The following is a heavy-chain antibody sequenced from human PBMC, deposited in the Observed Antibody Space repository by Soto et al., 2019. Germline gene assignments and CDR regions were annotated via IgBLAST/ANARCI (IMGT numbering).Heavy chain of an antibody. V-gene: IGHV4-59*01. CDR1: GDSISSYY. D-gene: IGHD5-18*01. CDR2: IYYSGST. Sequence: SETLSLTCTVSGDSISSYYWSWIRQPPGKGLEWIGYIYYSGSTNYNPSLKSRVTISVDTSKNQFSLKLSSVTAADTAVYFCARRGNSYNYVDYWGQGTLVTVSS. J-gene: IGHJ4*02. CDR3: ARRGNSYNYVDY.